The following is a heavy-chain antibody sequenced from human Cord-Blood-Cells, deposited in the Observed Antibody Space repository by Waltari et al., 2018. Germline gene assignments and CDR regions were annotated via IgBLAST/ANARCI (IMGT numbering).Heavy chain of an antibody. V-gene: IGHV5-51*01. CDR3: AGGYCSSTSCYTAFDI. J-gene: IGHJ3*02. Sequence: EVQLVQSGAEVKKPGESLTISCKGSGNRFTSYWTGWVGRVPGKGLEWMGIIYPGDSDTRYSPSFQGQVTISADKSISTAYLQWSSLKASDTAMYYCAGGYCSSTSCYTAFDIWGQGTMVTVSS. D-gene: IGHD2-2*02. CDR1: GNRFTSYW. CDR2: IYPGDSDT.